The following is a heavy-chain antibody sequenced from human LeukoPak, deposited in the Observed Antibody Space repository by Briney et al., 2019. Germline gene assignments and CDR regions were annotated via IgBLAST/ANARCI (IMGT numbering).Heavy chain of an antibody. V-gene: IGHV3-30*04. CDR3: ARVSDLIDY. Sequence: PGGSLRLSCAASGFTFSSYAMHWVRQAPGKGLEWVAVISYDGSNKYYADSVKGRFTISRDNSKNTLYLQMNSLRAEDTAAYYCARVSDLIDYWGQGTLVTVSS. CDR1: GFTFSSYA. CDR2: ISYDGSNK. J-gene: IGHJ4*02. D-gene: IGHD2-21*02.